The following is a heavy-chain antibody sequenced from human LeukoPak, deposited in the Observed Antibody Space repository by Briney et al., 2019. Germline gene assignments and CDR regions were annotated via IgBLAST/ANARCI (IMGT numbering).Heavy chain of an antibody. CDR1: GGSFSGDD. CDR3: ARGRLLWFGEQARFDY. CDR2: INHSGST. D-gene: IGHD3-10*01. Sequence: SETLSLTCAVYGGSFSGDDWSWIRQPPGKGLEWIGEINHSGSTNYNPSLKSRVTISVDTSKNQFSLKLSSVTAADTAVYYCARGRLLWFGEQARFDYWGQGTLVTVSS. V-gene: IGHV4-34*01. J-gene: IGHJ4*02.